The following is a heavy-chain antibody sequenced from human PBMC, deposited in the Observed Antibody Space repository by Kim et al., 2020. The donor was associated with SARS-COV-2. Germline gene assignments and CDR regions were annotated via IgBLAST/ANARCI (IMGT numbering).Heavy chain of an antibody. CDR1: GYTFTSYD. V-gene: IGHV1-8*01. CDR3: TRNVRETGCFDY. J-gene: IGHJ4*02. Sequence: ASVKVSCKASGYTFTSYDINWVRQATGQGLEWMGWMNPNSGDTGYAQKFQGRVTMTRDTSISTAYMELSSLRSEDTAVYYCTRNVRETGCFDYWGQGSLVTVSS. CDR2: MNPNSGDT. D-gene: IGHD3-9*01.